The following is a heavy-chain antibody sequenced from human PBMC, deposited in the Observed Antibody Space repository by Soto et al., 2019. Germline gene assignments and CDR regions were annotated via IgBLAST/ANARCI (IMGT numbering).Heavy chain of an antibody. V-gene: IGHV3-74*03. CDR2: INDDGSST. CDR3: AREVIAATGTIRWFDP. CDR1: GFTFSVYG. J-gene: IGHJ5*02. D-gene: IGHD6-25*01. Sequence: QPGGSLRLSCAASGFTFSVYGMHWVRQTPGKGPVWVSRINDDGSSTKYADSVKGRFTIARDNAKNTVFLQMSSLRAEDTAVYYCAREVIAATGTIRWFDPWGQGTLVTVSS.